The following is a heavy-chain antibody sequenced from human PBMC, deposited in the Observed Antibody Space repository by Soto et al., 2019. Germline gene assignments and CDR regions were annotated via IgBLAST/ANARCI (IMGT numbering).Heavy chain of an antibody. CDR2: INPSGGST. V-gene: IGHV1-46*01. CDR1: GYTFTSYY. D-gene: IGHD3-9*01. J-gene: IGHJ4*02. CDR3: ARPNLPHYDILTGSHYYFDY. Sequence: GASVKVSCKASGYTFTSYYMHWVRQAPGQGLEWMGIINPSGGSTSYAQKFQGRVTMTRDTSTSTVYMELSSLRSEDTAVYYCARPNLPHYDILTGSHYYFDYWGQGTLVTVSS.